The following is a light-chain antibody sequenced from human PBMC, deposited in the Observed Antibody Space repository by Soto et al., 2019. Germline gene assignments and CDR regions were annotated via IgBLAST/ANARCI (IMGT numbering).Light chain of an antibody. J-gene: IGLJ1*01. CDR3: CSYAGSSTYV. CDR2: EGS. V-gene: IGLV2-23*01. Sequence: QSVLTQPASVSGSPGQAITISCTGTSSDVGSYTLVSWYQQHPGKAPKLMIYEGSKRPSGVSNRFSGSKSGNTASLPISGLQAEDEADYYCCSYAGSSTYVFGTGTKVTVL. CDR1: SSDVGSYTL.